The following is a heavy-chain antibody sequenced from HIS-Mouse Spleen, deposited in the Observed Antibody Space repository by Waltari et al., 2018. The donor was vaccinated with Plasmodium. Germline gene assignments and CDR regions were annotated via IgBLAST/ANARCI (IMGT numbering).Heavy chain of an antibody. CDR1: GFTFSSYW. CDR2: IKQDGSEK. CDR3: ASSWYWYFDL. D-gene: IGHD6-13*01. Sequence: EVQLVESGGGLVQPGGSLRLSCAASGFTFSSYWMSWVRQAPGKGREWVAKIKQDGSEKNYVDSGKGRFTISRDNAKNSLYLQMNSLRAEDTAVYYCASSWYWYFDLWGRGTLVTVSS. V-gene: IGHV3-7*01. J-gene: IGHJ2*01.